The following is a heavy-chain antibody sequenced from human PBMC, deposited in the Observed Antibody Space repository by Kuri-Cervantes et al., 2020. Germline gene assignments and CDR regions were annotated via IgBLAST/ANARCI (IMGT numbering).Heavy chain of an antibody. CDR3: ARKEPVIAAAMDV. J-gene: IGHJ6*02. D-gene: IGHD6-13*01. V-gene: IGHV1-2*02. CDR2: INPNSGGT. Sequence: ASVKVSCKASGHTFTGYYMHWVRQAPGQGLEWMGWINPNSGGTNYAQKFQGRVTMTRDTSISTAYMELSRLRSDDTAVYYCARKEPVIAAAMDVWGQGTTVTVSS. CDR1: GHTFTGYY.